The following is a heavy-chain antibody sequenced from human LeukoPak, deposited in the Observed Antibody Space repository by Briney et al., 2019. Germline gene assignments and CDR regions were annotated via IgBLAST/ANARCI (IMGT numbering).Heavy chain of an antibody. CDR2: IRGNSDGRTI. Sequence: GGSLRLSCATSGFTFSNAWMNWVRQAPGKGLEWVGRIRGNSDGRTIDYAAPVKGRFTLSRDDSKTTLYLQMNSLQTEDTAVYYCATDFYDSTWGQGTLVTVSS. D-gene: IGHD3-22*01. J-gene: IGHJ5*02. V-gene: IGHV3-15*07. CDR1: GFTFSNAW. CDR3: ATDFYDST.